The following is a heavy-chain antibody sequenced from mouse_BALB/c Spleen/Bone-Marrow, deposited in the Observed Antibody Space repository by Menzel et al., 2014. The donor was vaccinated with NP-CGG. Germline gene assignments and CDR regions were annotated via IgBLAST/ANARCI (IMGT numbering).Heavy chain of an antibody. V-gene: IGHV7-3*02. CDR1: GFTFTDYY. D-gene: IGHD2-10*02. J-gene: IGHJ4*01. CDR3: ARSLPPRAMDY. Sequence: EVHLVESGGGLVQPGGSLRLSCATSGFTFTDYYMSWVRQPPGKALEWLVFIRNKANGYTTEYSASVKGRFTISRDNSQSILYLQMNTLRAEDSATYYCARSLPPRAMDYWGQGTSVTVSS. CDR2: IRNKANGYTT.